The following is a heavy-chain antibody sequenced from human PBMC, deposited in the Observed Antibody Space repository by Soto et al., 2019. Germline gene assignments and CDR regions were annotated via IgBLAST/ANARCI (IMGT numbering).Heavy chain of an antibody. V-gene: IGHV1-18*01. J-gene: IGHJ5*02. CDR3: ARGGAHPWFDP. CDR2: ISTYNNYT. Sequence: QVQLVQSGAEVKKPGASVKVSCKASGYIFTSYGISWVRQAPGQGLEWMGWISTYNNYTNYAQNLQGRVTMTTDTTTSTVYMELRSLRSDDTAVYYCARGGAHPWFDPWGQGTPVTVSS. CDR1: GYIFTSYG. D-gene: IGHD3-16*01.